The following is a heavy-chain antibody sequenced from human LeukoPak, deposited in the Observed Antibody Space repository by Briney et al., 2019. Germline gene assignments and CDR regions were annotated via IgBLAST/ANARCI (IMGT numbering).Heavy chain of an antibody. CDR3: AKGRCSSTTCYTPLDY. D-gene: IGHD2-2*02. CDR1: GFTFSSYA. CDR2: ISGSGITI. J-gene: IGHJ4*02. Sequence: GGSLRLSCAASGFTFSSYAMTWVRQAPGKGLEWVSSISGSGITIFNSDSVKGRFTISRDNSKNTLYLQMNSLRAEDTAVYYCAKGRCSSTTCYTPLDYWGQGTLVTVSS. V-gene: IGHV3-23*01.